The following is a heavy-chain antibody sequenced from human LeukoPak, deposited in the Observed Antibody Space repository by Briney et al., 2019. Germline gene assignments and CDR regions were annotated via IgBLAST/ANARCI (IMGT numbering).Heavy chain of an antibody. V-gene: IGHV4-4*07. CDR3: ARDRRPRAVAGAYISYGMDV. CDR1: GGSTNNYF. D-gene: IGHD6-19*01. Sequence: SETLSLTCSVSGGSTNNYFWSWIRQSAGKGLEWIGRVNPYGTSNYNPSLKSRVTMSVDTSKNLVSLRPTSLTAADTAVYYCARDRRPRAVAGAYISYGMDVWGQGTTVTVSS. J-gene: IGHJ6*02. CDR2: VNPYGTS.